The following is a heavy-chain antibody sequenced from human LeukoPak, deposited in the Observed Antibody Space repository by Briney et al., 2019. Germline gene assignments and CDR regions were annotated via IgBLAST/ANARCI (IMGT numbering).Heavy chain of an antibody. D-gene: IGHD3-3*01. J-gene: IGHJ5*02. CDR2: IRFDGNEK. V-gene: IGHV3-30*02. Sequence: GGSLRLSCAASEFTFSDYGMHWVRQAPGKGLEWVAFIRFDGNEKYFADYAKGRFTISRDNSKNTLYLQMNSLRPEDTAMYYCAKPQERDLWVPDLWGQGTLVTVFS. CDR1: EFTFSDYG. CDR3: AKPQERDLWVPDL.